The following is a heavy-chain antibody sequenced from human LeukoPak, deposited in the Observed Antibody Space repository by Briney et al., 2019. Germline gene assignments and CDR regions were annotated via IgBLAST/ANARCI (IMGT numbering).Heavy chain of an antibody. J-gene: IGHJ6*03. V-gene: IGHV4-39*01. CDR1: GGSISSSSYY. Sequence: SETLSLTCTVSGGSISSSSYYWGWIRQPPGKGLEWIGSIYYSGSTYYNPSLKSRVTISVDTSKNQFSLKLSSVTAADTAVYYCARLGAGYYYMDVWGKGTTVTISS. D-gene: IGHD6-13*01. CDR3: ARLGAGYYYMDV. CDR2: IYYSGST.